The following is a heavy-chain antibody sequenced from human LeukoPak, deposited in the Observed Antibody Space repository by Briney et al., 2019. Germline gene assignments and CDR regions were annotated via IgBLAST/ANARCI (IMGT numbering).Heavy chain of an antibody. V-gene: IGHV1-2*02. D-gene: IGHD3-22*01. CDR1: GYTFTGYY. CDR3: AGHHYYDSSGFDY. J-gene: IGHJ4*02. Sequence: ASVKVSCKASGYTFTGYYMHWVRQAPGQGLEWMGWINPNSGGTNYAQMFQGRVTMTRDTSISTAYMELSRLRSDDTAVYYCAGHHYYDSSGFDYWGQGTLVTVSS. CDR2: INPNSGGT.